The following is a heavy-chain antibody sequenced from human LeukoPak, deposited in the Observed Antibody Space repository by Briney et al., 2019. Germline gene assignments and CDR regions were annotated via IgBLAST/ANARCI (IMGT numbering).Heavy chain of an antibody. Sequence: VASVKVSCKTSGYTFTGYYMHWVRQAPGQGLEWMGWINPNSGGTNYAQKFQGRVTMTRDTSISTAYMELSRLRSDDTAVYYCARVRSGYYWRYYYYMDVWGKGTTVTVSS. V-gene: IGHV1-2*02. D-gene: IGHD3-3*01. CDR2: INPNSGGT. CDR3: ARVRSGYYWRYYYYMDV. CDR1: GYTFTGYY. J-gene: IGHJ6*03.